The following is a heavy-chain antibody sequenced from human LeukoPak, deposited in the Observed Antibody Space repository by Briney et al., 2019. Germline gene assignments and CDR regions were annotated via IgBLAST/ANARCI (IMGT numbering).Heavy chain of an antibody. CDR2: IYYSGST. D-gene: IGHD3-10*01. J-gene: IGHJ4*02. Sequence: SETLSLTCTVSGGSISSYYWNWIRQPPGKGLEWIGYIYYSGSTNYNPSLKSRVTISLDTSKNQFSLKLNSVTAADTAVYYCASHYGSGSFYSPFDYWGQGTLVTVSS. V-gene: IGHV4-59*01. CDR1: GGSISSYY. CDR3: ASHYGSGSFYSPFDY.